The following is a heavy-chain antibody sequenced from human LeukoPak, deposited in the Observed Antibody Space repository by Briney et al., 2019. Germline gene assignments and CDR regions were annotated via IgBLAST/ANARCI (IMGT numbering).Heavy chain of an antibody. D-gene: IGHD5-18*01. J-gene: IGHJ4*02. CDR2: IKQDGSEK. V-gene: IGHV3-7*03. Sequence: PGGSLRLSCAASGFTFSSYWMSWVRQAPGKGLEWVANIKQDGSEKYYVDSVKGRFTISRDNAKNSLYLQMNSLRAEDTAVYYCARETYSYGLYYFDYWGQGTLVTVSS. CDR3: ARETYSYGLYYFDY. CDR1: GFTFSSYW.